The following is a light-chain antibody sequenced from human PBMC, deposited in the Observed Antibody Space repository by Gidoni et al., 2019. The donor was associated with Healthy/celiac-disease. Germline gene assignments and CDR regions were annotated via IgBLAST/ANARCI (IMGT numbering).Light chain of an antibody. CDR3: KQRSNXXRXT. J-gene: IGKJ4*01. Sequence: EIVLTQSPATLSLSPGERATLSCRASQSVSSYLAWDQQKPGQAPRLLIYDAANRATGIPARFSGSGSXTDFTLTISSLEPEDFAVYYCKQRSNXXRXTFGGGTKVEIK. CDR2: DAA. V-gene: IGKV3-11*01. CDR1: QSVSSY.